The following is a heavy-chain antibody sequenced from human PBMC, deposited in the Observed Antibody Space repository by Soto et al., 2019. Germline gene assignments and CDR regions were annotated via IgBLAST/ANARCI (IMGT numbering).Heavy chain of an antibody. V-gene: IGHV1-18*01. D-gene: IGHD5-18*01. CDR3: ARVDTVMVATDPSPDY. Sequence: GASVKVSCKASGYTFTSYGISWVRQAPGQGLEWMGWISAYNGNTNYAQKLQGRVTMTTDTSTSTAYMELRSLRSDDTAVYYCARVDTVMVATDPSPDYWGQGTLVTVSS. CDR2: ISAYNGNT. J-gene: IGHJ4*02. CDR1: GYTFTSYG.